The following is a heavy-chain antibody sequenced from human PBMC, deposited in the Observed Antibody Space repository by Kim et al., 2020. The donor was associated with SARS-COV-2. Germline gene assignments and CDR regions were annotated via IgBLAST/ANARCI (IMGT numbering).Heavy chain of an antibody. CDR3: ARDHMITFGGVIGL. CDR2: IKQDGSEK. CDR1: GFTFSSYW. V-gene: IGHV3-7*01. J-gene: IGHJ5*02. D-gene: IGHD3-16*01. Sequence: GGSLRLSCAASGFTFSSYWMSWVRQAPGKGLEWVANIKQDGSEKYYVDSVKGRFTISRDNAKNSLYLQMNSLRAEDTAVYYCARDHMITFGGVIGLWGQGTLVTVSS.